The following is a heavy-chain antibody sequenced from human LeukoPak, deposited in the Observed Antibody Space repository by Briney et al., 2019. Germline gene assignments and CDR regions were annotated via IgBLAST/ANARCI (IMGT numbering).Heavy chain of an antibody. CDR2: ICYSGST. J-gene: IGHJ4*02. V-gene: IGHV4-59*01. CDR3: AREGSSSSWDY. D-gene: IGHD6-13*01. CDR1: GGSISSYY. Sequence: SETLSLTCTVSGGSISSYYWSWIRQPPGKGLEWIGYICYSGSTNYNPSLKSRVTISVDTSKNQFSLKLSSVTAADTAVYYCAREGSSSSWDYWGQGTLVTVSS.